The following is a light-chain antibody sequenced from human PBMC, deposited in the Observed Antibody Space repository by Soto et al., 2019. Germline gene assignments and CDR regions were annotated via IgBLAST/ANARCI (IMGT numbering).Light chain of an antibody. CDR2: AAS. Sequence: IQLTQSPSSLSASVGDRVTITCRAGQDIGIYLAWYQQKPGKAPNLLIYAASSLQRGVPSRFSGSGSGTDFALTIRSLQPEDFATYHCQQLSSYPVTFGQGTKVDIK. V-gene: IGKV1-9*01. J-gene: IGKJ1*01. CDR1: QDIGIY. CDR3: QQLSSYPVT.